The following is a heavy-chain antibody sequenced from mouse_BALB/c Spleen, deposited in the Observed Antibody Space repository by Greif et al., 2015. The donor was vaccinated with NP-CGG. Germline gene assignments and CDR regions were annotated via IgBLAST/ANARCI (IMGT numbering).Heavy chain of an antibody. Sequence: EVQLQQSGAELVKPGASVKLSCTASGFNIKDTYMHWVKQRPEQGLEWIGRIDPANGNTKYDPKFQGKATITADTSSNTAYLHLSSLTSEDTAVYYCARCTTATPDYWGQGTTLTVSS. V-gene: IGHV14-3*02. CDR1: GFNIKDTY. CDR2: IDPANGNT. CDR3: ARCTTATPDY. J-gene: IGHJ2*01. D-gene: IGHD1-2*01.